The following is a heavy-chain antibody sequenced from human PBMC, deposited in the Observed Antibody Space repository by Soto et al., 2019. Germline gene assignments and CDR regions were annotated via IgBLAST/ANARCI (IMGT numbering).Heavy chain of an antibody. CDR1: GGSFSGHS. D-gene: IGHD1-1*01. CDR3: ARLGGLTEFSGPWYKFEQ. Sequence: PSETLSLTCAVYGGSFSGHSWTWIRQSPGKGLEWIGDINHSGRVNYSPSLKSRVTISLDTSKNLFSLSLRSVTAADTALYYCARLGGLTEFSGPWYKFEQWGRGILVTVSS. J-gene: IGHJ4*02. CDR2: INHSGRV. V-gene: IGHV4-34*01.